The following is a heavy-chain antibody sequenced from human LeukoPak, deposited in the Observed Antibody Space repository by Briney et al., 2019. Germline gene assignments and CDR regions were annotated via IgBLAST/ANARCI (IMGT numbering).Heavy chain of an antibody. CDR2: INHSGST. D-gene: IGHD3-22*01. J-gene: IGHJ3*01. CDR3: ASTGNYYDSSGLQF. Sequence: SETLSLTCAVYGGSFSGYYWSWIRQPPGKGLEWIGEINHSGSTNYNPSLKGRVTISVDTSKNQFSLKLSSVTAADTAVYYCASTGNYYDSSGLQFWGQGTMVTVSS. V-gene: IGHV4-34*01. CDR1: GGSFSGYY.